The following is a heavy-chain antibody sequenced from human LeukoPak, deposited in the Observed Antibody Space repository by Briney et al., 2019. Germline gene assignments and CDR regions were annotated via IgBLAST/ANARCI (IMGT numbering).Heavy chain of an antibody. Sequence: VASVKVSCKASGYTFTRYGISWVRPAPGQGLEWMGWISAYNGNTNYAQKLQGRVTMSTDTSTSTAYMELRSLRSDDTAVYCCARAAMVRGVINWFDPWGQGTLVTVSS. J-gene: IGHJ5*02. CDR3: ARAAMVRGVINWFDP. CDR1: GYTFTRYG. CDR2: ISAYNGNT. V-gene: IGHV1-18*01. D-gene: IGHD3-10*01.